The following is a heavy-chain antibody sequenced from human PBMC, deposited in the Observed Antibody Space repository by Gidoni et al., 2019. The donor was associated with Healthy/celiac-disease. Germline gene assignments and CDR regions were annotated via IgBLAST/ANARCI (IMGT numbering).Heavy chain of an antibody. CDR2: IYYSGST. CDR3: ARHWRGVDILTGHMVRMVAYGMDV. D-gene: IGHD3-9*01. Sequence: QVQLQESGPGLVKPSETLSLTCTVSGGSISSYYWSWIRQPPGKGLEWIGYIYYSGSTNYNPSLKSRVTISVDTSKNQFSLKLSSVTAADTAVYYCARHWRGVDILTGHMVRMVAYGMDVWGQGTTVTVSS. J-gene: IGHJ6*02. V-gene: IGHV4-59*08. CDR1: GGSISSYY.